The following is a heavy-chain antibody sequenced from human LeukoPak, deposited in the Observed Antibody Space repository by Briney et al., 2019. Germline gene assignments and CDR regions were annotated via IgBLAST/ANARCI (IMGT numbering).Heavy chain of an antibody. CDR2: ISTSSSYI. CDR3: ARDNDRKDDS. Sequence: GGSLRLSCAASGFTLSSYSMHWVRQAPGKGLEWVSSISTSSSYIYYADSVKGRFTISRDNAKNSLFLQMNSLRAEDTAVYYCARDNDRKDDSWGQGTLVTVSS. D-gene: IGHD3-16*01. CDR1: GFTLSSYS. J-gene: IGHJ5*02. V-gene: IGHV3-21*01.